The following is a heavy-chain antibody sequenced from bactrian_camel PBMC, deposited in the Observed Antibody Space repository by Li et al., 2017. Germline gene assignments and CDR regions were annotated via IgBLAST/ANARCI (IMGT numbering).Heavy chain of an antibody. CDR3: ALDTHPRGWSSSDQFGGN. CDR2: LFFDGRSP. D-gene: IGHD1*01. Sequence: HVQLVESGGGSVQAGGSLRLSCAASGLPGKMNYMGWFRQAPGKQREAVAGLFFDGRSPYYSDSVKGRFIISQDNAENTVTLQMNSLKPEDTAIYYCALDTHPRGWSSSDQFGGNWGQGTQVTVS. V-gene: IGHV3S60*01. CDR1: GLPGKMNY. J-gene: IGHJ4*01.